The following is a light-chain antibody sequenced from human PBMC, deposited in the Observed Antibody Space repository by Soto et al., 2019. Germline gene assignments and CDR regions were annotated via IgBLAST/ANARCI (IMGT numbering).Light chain of an antibody. CDR3: QQYGCSPIT. CDR1: QGVSSY. Sequence: EIVLTQSPATLSLSPGERATLSCRARQGVSSYLAWYQHKPGQDPRLLIYDASSRASGISDRFSGSGSETDLTLTISRLEPEDFGVYYCQQYGCSPITFGQATRREIK. V-gene: IGKV3-20*01. CDR2: DAS. J-gene: IGKJ5*01.